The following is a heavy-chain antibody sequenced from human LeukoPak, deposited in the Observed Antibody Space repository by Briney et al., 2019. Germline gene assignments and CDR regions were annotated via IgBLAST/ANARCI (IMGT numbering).Heavy chain of an antibody. CDR2: TYYRSKWYS. D-gene: IGHD1-1*01. CDR3: TRAHWRAFDS. CDR1: GDSVSSTDAA. V-gene: IGHV6-1*01. Sequence: SQTLSLTCAISGDSVSSTDAAWNWIRQSPSRGLEWLGRTYYRSKWYSEYAISLKGRITINPDTSKNHFSLQLNSVTPEDTAIYYRTRAHWRAFDSWGRGTQVTVSS. J-gene: IGHJ4*02.